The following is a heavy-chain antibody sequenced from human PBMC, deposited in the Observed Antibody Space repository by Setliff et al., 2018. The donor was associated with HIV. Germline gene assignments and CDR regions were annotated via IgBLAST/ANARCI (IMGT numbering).Heavy chain of an antibody. CDR2: IYDSGAT. Sequence: SETLSLTCSVSGGSISSYYWSWIRQPAGKGLEWIGRIYDSGATNYKPSLKSRVTMSIDKSNNQFSLYLTSVTAADTAIYNCARDRHYYGSGSYGPWGQGILVTVSS. CDR1: GGSISSYY. D-gene: IGHD3-10*01. J-gene: IGHJ5*02. V-gene: IGHV4-4*07. CDR3: ARDRHYYGSGSYGP.